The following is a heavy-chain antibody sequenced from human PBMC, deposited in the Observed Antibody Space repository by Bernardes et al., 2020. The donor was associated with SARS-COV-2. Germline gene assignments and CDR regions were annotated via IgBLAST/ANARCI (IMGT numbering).Heavy chain of an antibody. D-gene: IGHD2-2*02. CDR1: GFTFTHYA. Sequence: GYLSRSCAASGFTFTHYAMRWVRPAPGKGLEWVSTISVSGGSTSYADSVKGRFTISRDNFKNTLYLQMNNLRAEDTAVYYCAKTAYCSSASCYTLNYFDYWGQGTLVTVSS. CDR2: ISVSGGST. J-gene: IGHJ4*02. CDR3: AKTAYCSSASCYTLNYFDY. V-gene: IGHV3-23*01.